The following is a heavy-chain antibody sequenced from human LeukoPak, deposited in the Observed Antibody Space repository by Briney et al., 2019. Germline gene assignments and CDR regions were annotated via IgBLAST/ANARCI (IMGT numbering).Heavy chain of an antibody. CDR1: GDTFSSHG. J-gene: IGHJ5*02. CDR2: ISPYNGNT. Sequence: GASVKVSCKASGDTFSSHGISWVRQAPGQGLEWMGWISPYNGNTNYAQKFQGRVTMTTDTSTSTAYMELRSLRSDDTAVYYCARGLPSVLGHNWFDPWGQGTLVTVSS. D-gene: IGHD2-15*01. CDR3: ARGLPSVLGHNWFDP. V-gene: IGHV1-18*01.